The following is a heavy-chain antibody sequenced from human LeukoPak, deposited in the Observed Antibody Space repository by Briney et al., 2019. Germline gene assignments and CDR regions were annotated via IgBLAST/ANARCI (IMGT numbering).Heavy chain of an antibody. CDR2: IWYDGSNK. V-gene: IGHV3-33*01. CDR1: GFTFSSYG. Sequence: PGGSLRLSCAASGFTFSSYGMHWVRQAPGKGLEWVAVIWYDGSNKYYADSVKGRFTISRDNSKNTLYLQMNSLRAEDTAVYYCARDRAGIQLWLDYWGQGTLVTVSS. D-gene: IGHD5-18*01. J-gene: IGHJ4*02. CDR3: ARDRAGIQLWLDY.